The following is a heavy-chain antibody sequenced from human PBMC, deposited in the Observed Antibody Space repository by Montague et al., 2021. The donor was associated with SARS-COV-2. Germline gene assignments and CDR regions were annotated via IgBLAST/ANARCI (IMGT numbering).Heavy chain of an antibody. Sequence: TLSLTCTVSGGSISNGGYYWSWIRQHPGKGLEWIGYIYYSGSTYYNPSLKSRLTISVDTSKNRFSLKLSSVTAADTAMYYCARARVVPTTRNWSDPWGQGTLVTVSS. CDR2: IYYSGST. J-gene: IGHJ5*02. CDR3: ARARVVPTTRNWSDP. D-gene: IGHD2-2*01. CDR1: GGSISNGGYY. V-gene: IGHV4-31*03.